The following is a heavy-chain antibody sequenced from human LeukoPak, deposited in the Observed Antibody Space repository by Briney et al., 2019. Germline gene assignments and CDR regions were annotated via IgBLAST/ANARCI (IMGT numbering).Heavy chain of an antibody. CDR1: GGSISSSSYY. CDR2: IYYSGST. Sequence: SETLSLTCTVSGGSISSSSYYWGWIRQPPGKGLEWIGSIYYSGSTYYNPSLKSRVTISVDTSKNQFSLKLSSVTAADTAVYYCASEGLAVPAGTLALEWGQGTLVTVSS. D-gene: IGHD2-2*01. CDR3: ASEGLAVPAGTLALE. J-gene: IGHJ4*02. V-gene: IGHV4-39*07.